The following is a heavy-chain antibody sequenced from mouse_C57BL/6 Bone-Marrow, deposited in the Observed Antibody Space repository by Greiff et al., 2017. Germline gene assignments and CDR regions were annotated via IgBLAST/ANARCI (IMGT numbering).Heavy chain of an antibody. Sequence: QVQLKESGAELMKPGASVKLSCKATGYTFTGYWIEWVKQRPGHGLEWIGEILPGSGSTNYNAKFKGKATFTADTSSTPAYMQLSSLTTEDAASYYCTTVVDTRAMDYWGQGTSVTGSS. V-gene: IGHV1-9*01. CDR2: ILPGSGST. D-gene: IGHD1-1*01. J-gene: IGHJ4*01. CDR1: GYTFTGYW. CDR3: TTVVDTRAMDY.